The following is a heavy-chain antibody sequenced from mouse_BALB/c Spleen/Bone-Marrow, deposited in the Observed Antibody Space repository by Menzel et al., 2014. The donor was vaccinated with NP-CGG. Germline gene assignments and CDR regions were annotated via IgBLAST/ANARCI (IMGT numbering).Heavy chain of an antibody. D-gene: IGHD2-3*01. V-gene: IGHV4-1*02. CDR3: SRLGYYGGFAY. CDR2: INPDSRTI. Sequence: VQLQQSGGGLAQPGGSLKVSCAASGFDFSRYWMSWVRQAPGKGLEWIGEINPDSRTINYTPSLKDKFIISRDNAENTLYLQMSKVRSEDTALYYCSRLGYYGGFAYWGQGTLVTVSA. J-gene: IGHJ3*01. CDR1: GFDFSRYW.